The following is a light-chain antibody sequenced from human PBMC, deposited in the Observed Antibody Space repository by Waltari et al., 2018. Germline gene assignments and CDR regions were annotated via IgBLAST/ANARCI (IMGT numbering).Light chain of an antibody. CDR2: RDN. Sequence: QAGLTQHRSVSKGLRQTATLTCTGDSNNVGNEGATWLQQHQGHPPKLLSHRDNNRPAGVSERFSASTSGNTACRTITGLPPEDEADYYCSAWDSSLISWVFGAGTKLTVL. CDR3: SAWDSSLISWV. J-gene: IGLJ3*02. CDR1: SNNVGNEG. V-gene: IGLV10-54*04.